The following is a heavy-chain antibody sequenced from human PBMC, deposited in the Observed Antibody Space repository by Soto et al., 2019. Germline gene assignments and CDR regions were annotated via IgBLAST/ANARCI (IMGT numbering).Heavy chain of an antibody. CDR3: ARDGGEIIPAAIGGGYGMDV. D-gene: IGHD2-2*01. V-gene: IGHV3-11*06. J-gene: IGHJ6*02. Sequence: LRLSCAASGFTFSDYYMRWIRQAPGKGLEWVSYISSTSIYTNYADAVKGRFTISRDNAKNSLYPQMNSLRAEDTAVYYCARDGGEIIPAAIGGGYGMDVWGQGTTVTVSS. CDR1: GFTFSDYY. CDR2: ISSTSIYT.